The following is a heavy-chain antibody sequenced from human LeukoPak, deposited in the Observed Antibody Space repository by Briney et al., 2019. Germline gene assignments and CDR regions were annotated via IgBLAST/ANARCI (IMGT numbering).Heavy chain of an antibody. V-gene: IGHV4-34*01. CDR1: GGSFSGYY. J-gene: IGHJ4*02. D-gene: IGHD2-2*01. Sequence: PSETLSLTCAVYGGSFSGYYWSWIRQPPGKGLEWIGEINHSGSTNYNPSLKSRVTISVDTSKNQFSLKLSSVTAADTAVYYCNDQLGRHWGQGTLVTVSS. CDR3: NDQLGRH. CDR2: INHSGST.